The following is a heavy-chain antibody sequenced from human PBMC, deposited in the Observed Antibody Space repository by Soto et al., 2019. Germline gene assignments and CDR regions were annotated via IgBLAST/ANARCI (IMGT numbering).Heavy chain of an antibody. CDR1: GFTFSSYA. D-gene: IGHD2-15*01. V-gene: IGHV3-30-3*01. Sequence: PGGSLRLSCAASGFTFSSYAMHWVRQAPGKGLEWVAVISYDGSNKYYADSVKGRFTISRDNSKNTRYLQMNSLRAEDTAVYYCARERVDLTQLLPEDHYYGMDVWGQGTTVTVSS. CDR3: ARERVDLTQLLPEDHYYGMDV. CDR2: ISYDGSNK. J-gene: IGHJ6*02.